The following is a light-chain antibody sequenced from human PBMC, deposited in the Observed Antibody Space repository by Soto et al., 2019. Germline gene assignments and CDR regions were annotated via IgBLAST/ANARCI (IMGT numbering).Light chain of an antibody. Sequence: DIVLTQSPGTLSLSAGETATLSCRASQSVSGTYLAWYQHKPGQAHRLLIYGASSRATGIHDRFSGNGSGIDFILPNSRLEPEDSAVYYCKKYGGSTVLTFGGGTKVEIK. CDR3: KKYGGSTVLT. CDR1: QSVSGTY. J-gene: IGKJ4*01. V-gene: IGKV3-20*01. CDR2: GAS.